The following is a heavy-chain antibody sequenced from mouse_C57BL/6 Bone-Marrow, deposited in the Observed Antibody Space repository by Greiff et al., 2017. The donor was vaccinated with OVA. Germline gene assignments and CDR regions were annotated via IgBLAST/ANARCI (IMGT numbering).Heavy chain of an antibody. D-gene: IGHD1-1*01. CDR1: YTFFRGLH. CDR3: SEDSAVYYCACPYYYGGSFYWYFDV. Sequence: VQLQQSGPELARPWASVKISCPAFYTFFRGLHFAIRDTNYWMQWVKQRPGQGLEWIGAISPGNGDTSYNQEFTGKATFTADKSSSTAYMQLISLTSEDSAVYYCACPYYYGGSFYWYFDVWGTGTTVTVSS. J-gene: IGHJ1*03. V-gene: IGHV1-87*01. CDR2: GQGLEWIG.